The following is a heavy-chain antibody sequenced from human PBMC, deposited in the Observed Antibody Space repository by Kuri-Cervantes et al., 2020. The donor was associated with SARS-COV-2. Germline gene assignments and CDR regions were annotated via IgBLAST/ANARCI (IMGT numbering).Heavy chain of an antibody. CDR3: ATSYGGSGSYYYGMDV. Sequence: SETLSLTCTVSGGSISSYYWSWIRQPPGKGLEWIGYIYYSGSTNYNPSLKSRVTISVDTSKNQFSLKLSSVTAADTAVYYCATSYGGSGSYYYGMDVWGQGTTVTVS. CDR2: IYYSGST. J-gene: IGHJ6*02. D-gene: IGHD3-10*01. CDR1: GGSISSYY. V-gene: IGHV4-59*01.